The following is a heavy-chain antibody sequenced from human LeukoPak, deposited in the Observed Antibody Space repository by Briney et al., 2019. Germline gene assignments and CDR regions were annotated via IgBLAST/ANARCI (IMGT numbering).Heavy chain of an antibody. V-gene: IGHV3-23*01. CDR1: GFTFSDYA. Sequence: GGSLRLSCAASGFTFSDYAMSWVRQAPGKGLEWVSAISGTDSSTYYADSVKGRFTISRDNSKNTLYLQMNSLRAEDTAVYYCAKDLRCTDGSCKYFESWGQGTLVTVSS. CDR2: ISGTDSST. J-gene: IGHJ4*02. D-gene: IGHD2-15*01. CDR3: AKDLRCTDGSCKYFES.